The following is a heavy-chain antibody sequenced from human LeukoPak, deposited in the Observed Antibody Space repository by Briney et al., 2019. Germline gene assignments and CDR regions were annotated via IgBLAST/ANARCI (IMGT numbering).Heavy chain of an antibody. CDR1: GYTLTELS. D-gene: IGHD6-13*01. J-gene: IGHJ4*02. CDR3: ATSTEAAAGHDY. V-gene: IGHV1-24*01. CDR2: FDPEDGET. Sequence: ASVKVSCKVSGYTLTELSMHWVRQAPGKGLEWMGGFDPEDGETIYAQKFQGRVTMTEDTSTDTAYMELSSLRSEDTAVYYCATSTEAAAGHDYWGQGTLVTVSS.